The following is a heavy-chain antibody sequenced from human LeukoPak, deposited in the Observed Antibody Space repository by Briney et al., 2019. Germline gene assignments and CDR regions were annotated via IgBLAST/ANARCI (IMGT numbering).Heavy chain of an antibody. CDR3: ARKATVTTNWYFDL. CDR2: IYYTGST. Sequence: SETLSLTCTVSGGSISSYYWSWLRQPPGKGLEWLGYIYYTGSTNYNPSLKSRVTISVDTSKNQFSLNLSSVTAADTAVYYCARKATVTTNWYFDLWGRGTLVTVSS. D-gene: IGHD4-17*01. CDR1: GGSISSYY. V-gene: IGHV4-59*01. J-gene: IGHJ2*01.